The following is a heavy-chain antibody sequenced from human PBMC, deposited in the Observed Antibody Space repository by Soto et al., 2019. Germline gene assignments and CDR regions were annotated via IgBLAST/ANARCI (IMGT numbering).Heavy chain of an antibody. CDR2: IYYSGST. Sequence: QVQLQESGPGLVKPSQTLSLTCTVSGGSISSGGYYWSWIRQHPGKGLEWIGYIYYSGSTYYNPSLKSRVTISVDTSKNQFALKLSSVTAAATAVYYCARVDCSSSSCYEGDWFDPWGQGTLVTVSS. V-gene: IGHV4-31*03. D-gene: IGHD2-2*01. CDR3: ARVDCSSSSCYEGDWFDP. J-gene: IGHJ5*02. CDR1: GGSISSGGYY.